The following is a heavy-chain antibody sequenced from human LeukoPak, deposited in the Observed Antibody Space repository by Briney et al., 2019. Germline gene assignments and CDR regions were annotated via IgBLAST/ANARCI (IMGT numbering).Heavy chain of an antibody. D-gene: IGHD6-6*01. CDR2: IYYSGTI. J-gene: IGHJ5*02. CDR1: GGSINNTSHY. Sequence: KPSETLSLTCTVSGGSINNTSHYWVWIRQPPGKGLEWIGTIYYSGTIYYNPSLKSRITKSVDTSKNQFSLKLSSVTAADTAVYYCARLSRLEHSSSWWFDPWGQGTLVTVSS. CDR3: ARLSRLEHSSSWWFDP. V-gene: IGHV4-39*01.